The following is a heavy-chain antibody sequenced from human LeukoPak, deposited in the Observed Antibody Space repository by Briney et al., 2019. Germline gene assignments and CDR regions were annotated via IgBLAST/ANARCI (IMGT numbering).Heavy chain of an antibody. J-gene: IGHJ6*02. D-gene: IGHD3-22*01. V-gene: IGHV1-18*04. CDR1: GYTFTSYG. Sequence: ASVKVSCKASGYTFTSYGISWVRQAPGQGLEWMGWISAYNGNTNYARKLQGRVTMTTDTSTSTAYMELRSLRSDDTAVYYCARGYYYDSSGSQEYYYGMDVWGQGTTVTVSS. CDR3: ARGYYYDSSGSQEYYYGMDV. CDR2: ISAYNGNT.